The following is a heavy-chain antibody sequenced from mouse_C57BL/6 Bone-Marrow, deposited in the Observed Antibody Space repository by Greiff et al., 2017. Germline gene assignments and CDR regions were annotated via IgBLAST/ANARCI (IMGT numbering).Heavy chain of an antibody. CDR2: ISYSGST. CDR3: ARERGDGLAY. D-gene: IGHD2-3*01. V-gene: IGHV3-1*01. Sequence: VQLKESGPGMVKPSQSLSLTCPVTGYSITSGYDWHWIRHFPGNKLEWMGYISYSGSTNYNPSLKIRISITHDTSKNHFFLKLNSVTTEDTATYYCARERGDGLAYWGQGTLVTVSA. J-gene: IGHJ3*01. CDR1: GYSITSGYD.